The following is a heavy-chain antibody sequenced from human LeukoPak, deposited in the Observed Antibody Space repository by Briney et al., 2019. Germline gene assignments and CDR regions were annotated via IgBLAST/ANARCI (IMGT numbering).Heavy chain of an antibody. J-gene: IGHJ6*03. CDR1: GYTFPSYY. D-gene: IGHD2-15*01. Sequence: ASVKVSCKASGYTFPSYYMHWVRQAPGQGLEWMGIINPSGGSTSYAQKFQGRVTMTRDTSTSTVYMELSSLRSEDTAVYYCARDLAMVVALDYYYYYMDVWGKGTTVTVSS. CDR3: ARDLAMVVALDYYYYYMDV. V-gene: IGHV1-46*01. CDR2: INPSGGST.